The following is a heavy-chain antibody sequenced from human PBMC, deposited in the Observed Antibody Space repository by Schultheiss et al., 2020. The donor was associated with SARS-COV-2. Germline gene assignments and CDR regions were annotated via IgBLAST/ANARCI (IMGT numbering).Heavy chain of an antibody. J-gene: IGHJ6*02. Sequence: GGSLRLSCAASGFTFSSYAMSWVRQAPGKGLEWVSVIYSGGSTYYADSVKGRFTISRDNSKNTLYLQMNSLRAEDTAVYYCARAPTYDFTVGFNYYYYGMDVWGQGTTVTVSS. D-gene: IGHD3-3*01. CDR2: IYSGGST. CDR1: GFTFSSYA. V-gene: IGHV3-23*03. CDR3: ARAPTYDFTVGFNYYYYGMDV.